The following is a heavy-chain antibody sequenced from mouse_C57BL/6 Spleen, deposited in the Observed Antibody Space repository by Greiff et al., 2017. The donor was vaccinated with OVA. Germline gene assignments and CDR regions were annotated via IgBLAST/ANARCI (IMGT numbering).Heavy chain of an antibody. CDR3: ARGPYYSNPYAMDY. Sequence: EVKLVESGGGLVKPGGSLKLSCAASGFTFSSYAMSWVRQTPEKRLEWVATISDGGSYTYYPDNVKGRFTISRDNAKNNLYLQMSHLKSEDTAMYYCARGPYYSNPYAMDYWGQGTSVTVSS. CDR1: GFTFSSYA. V-gene: IGHV5-4*03. D-gene: IGHD2-5*01. CDR2: ISDGGSYT. J-gene: IGHJ4*01.